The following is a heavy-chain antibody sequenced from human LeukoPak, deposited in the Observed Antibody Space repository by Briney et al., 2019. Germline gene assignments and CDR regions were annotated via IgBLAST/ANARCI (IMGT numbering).Heavy chain of an antibody. D-gene: IGHD2-15*01. V-gene: IGHV1-8*01. CDR1: GYTFTSYD. J-gene: IGHJ4*02. CDR3: ARRDCSGGTCRTRVFDC. CDR2: MNPNSGNT. Sequence: GASVKVSCKASGYTFTSYDINWVRQAAGQGLEWMGWMNPNSGNTGYAQKFQGRVTITRNTSIDTAYMEVSSLRSEDTAVYYCARRDCSGGTCRTRVFDCWGQGTLVTVSS.